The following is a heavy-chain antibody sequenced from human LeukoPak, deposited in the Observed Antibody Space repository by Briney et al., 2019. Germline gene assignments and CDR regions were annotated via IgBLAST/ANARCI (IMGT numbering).Heavy chain of an antibody. CDR2: ISSSSSYI. CDR1: GFTFSSYS. J-gene: IGHJ4*02. Sequence: PGGSLRLSCAASGFTFSSYSMNWVRQAPGKGLEWVSSISSSSSYIYYADSVKGRFTISRDNAKNSLYLQMNSLRAEDTAIYYCAKTRYDILTGYSDYWGQGTLVTVSS. D-gene: IGHD3-9*01. V-gene: IGHV3-21*04. CDR3: AKTRYDILTGYSDY.